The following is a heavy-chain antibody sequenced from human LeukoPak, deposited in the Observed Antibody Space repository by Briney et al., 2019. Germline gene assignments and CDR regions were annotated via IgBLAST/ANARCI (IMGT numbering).Heavy chain of an antibody. CDR2: ISAYSGYT. CDR1: GYTFTGYY. D-gene: IGHD3-22*01. CDR3: ARDTYHYDSSGYRGAFDI. J-gene: IGHJ3*02. Sequence: ASVKVSFKASGYTFTGYYMHWVRQAPGQGLEWMGWISAYSGYTNYAQKLQGRVTMTTDTSTSTGYMELRSLRSDDTAVYYCARDTYHYDSSGYRGAFDIWGQGTMVTVSS. V-gene: IGHV1-18*04.